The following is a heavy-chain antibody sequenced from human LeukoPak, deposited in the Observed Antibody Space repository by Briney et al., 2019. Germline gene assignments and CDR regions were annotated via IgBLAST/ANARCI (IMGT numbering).Heavy chain of an antibody. CDR1: GFTFSSYW. J-gene: IGHJ4*02. V-gene: IGHV3-7*01. Sequence: GGSLRLSCAASGFTFSSYWMSWVRQAPGKGLEWVANIKKNGSEKYYVDSVKGRFTISRDNAKNSLYLQMNSLRAEDTAVYYGARDLGGYDFWSGYYPGYWGQGTLVTVSS. CDR2: IKKNGSEK. D-gene: IGHD3-3*01. CDR3: ARDLGGYDFWSGYYPGY.